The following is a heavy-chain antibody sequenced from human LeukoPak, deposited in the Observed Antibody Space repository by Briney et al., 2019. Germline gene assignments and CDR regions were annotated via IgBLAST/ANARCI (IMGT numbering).Heavy chain of an antibody. V-gene: IGHV1-2*02. CDR2: INPNSGGT. Sequence: ASVKVSCKASGYTFTGYYMHWVRQAPGQGREWMGWINPNSGGTNYAQKFQGRVTMTRDTSISTAYMELSRLRSDDTAVYYCARGGLAIFGVVARGSDYWGQGTLVTVSS. D-gene: IGHD3-3*01. J-gene: IGHJ4*02. CDR3: ARGGLAIFGVVARGSDY. CDR1: GYTFTGYY.